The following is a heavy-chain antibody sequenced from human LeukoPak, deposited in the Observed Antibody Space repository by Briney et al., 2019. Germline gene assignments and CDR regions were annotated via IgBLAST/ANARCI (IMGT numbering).Heavy chain of an antibody. CDR3: AREHSSSWYGVYYFDY. CDR1: GGSFSGYY. Sequence: PSETLSLTCAVYGGSFSGYYWSWLRQPPGKGLEWIGEISHSGSTNYNPSLKSRVTISVDTSKNQFSLKLSSVTAADTAVYYCAREHSSSWYGVYYFDYWGQGTLVTVSS. J-gene: IGHJ4*02. CDR2: ISHSGST. V-gene: IGHV4-34*01. D-gene: IGHD6-13*01.